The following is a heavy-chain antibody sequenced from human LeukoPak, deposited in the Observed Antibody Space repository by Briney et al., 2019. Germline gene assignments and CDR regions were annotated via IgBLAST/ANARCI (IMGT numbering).Heavy chain of an antibody. J-gene: IGHJ4*02. V-gene: IGHV3-23*01. D-gene: IGHD3-10*01. CDR1: GFTFSSYA. Sequence: GGSLRLSCAASGFTFSSYALSWVRQAPGKGLQWVSTISGSGGSPYYADSVRGRFTISRDNSKNTLYLQMNSLRAEDTALYYCAKGPAGEYYDYWGQGTLVTVSS. CDR3: AKGPAGEYYDY. CDR2: ISGSGGSP.